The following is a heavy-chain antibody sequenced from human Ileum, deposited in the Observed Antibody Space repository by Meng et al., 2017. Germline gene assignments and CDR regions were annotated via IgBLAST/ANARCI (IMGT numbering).Heavy chain of an antibody. Sequence: QVQLVESGGGLVKPGGSLRLSCAASGFSFSDYYMSWFRQAPGKGLEWVAFIWSDGSNEYYADSVKGRFTISRDNSKNTVYLQMNSLRAEDTAVYYCAKDKALKYFDYWGQGILVTVSS. CDR3: AKDKALKYFDY. CDR2: IWSDGSNE. V-gene: IGHV3-30*02. J-gene: IGHJ4*02. CDR1: GFSFSDYY.